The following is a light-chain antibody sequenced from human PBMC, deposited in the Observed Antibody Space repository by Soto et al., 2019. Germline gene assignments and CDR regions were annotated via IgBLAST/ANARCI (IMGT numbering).Light chain of an antibody. J-gene: IGKJ4*02. CDR2: SAS. V-gene: IGKV1-9*01. Sequence: DIQLTQSTSVLSASVGHPVPIYCRASQDLSNYLAWHQQKPGKAPDLLIYSASTLQSGVPSRFSGSGSETEFSLTIRALQPEDFATYYCQQLSRYPLTFGGGTKVDIK. CDR1: QDLSNY. CDR3: QQLSRYPLT.